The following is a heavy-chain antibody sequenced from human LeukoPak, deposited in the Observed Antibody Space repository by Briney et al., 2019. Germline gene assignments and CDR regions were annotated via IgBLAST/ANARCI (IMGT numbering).Heavy chain of an antibody. D-gene: IGHD3-10*01. CDR1: GFTFSSYA. CDR2: ISYDGSNK. J-gene: IGHJ4*02. CDR3: AREKRSLVRGVIKSPVTDY. Sequence: GGSLRLSCAASGFTFSSYAMHWVRQAPGKGLEWVAVISYDGSNKYYADSVKGRFAISRDNSKNTLYLQMNSLRAEDTAVYYCAREKRSLVRGVIKSPVTDYWGQGTLVTVSS. V-gene: IGHV3-30*09.